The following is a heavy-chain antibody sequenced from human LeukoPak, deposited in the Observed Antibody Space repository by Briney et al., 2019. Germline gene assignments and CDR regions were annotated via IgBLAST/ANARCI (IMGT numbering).Heavy chain of an antibody. D-gene: IGHD3-3*01. CDR1: GYTFTSYD. J-gene: IGHJ4*02. CDR3: LFRFSESDY. CDR2: MNPNSGNT. V-gene: IGHV1-8*01. Sequence: ASVKVSRKASGYTFTSYDINWVRQATGQGLEWMGWMNPNSGNTGYAQKFQGRVTMTRNTSISTAYMELSSLRSEDPAVYYCLFRFSESDYWGQGTLVTVSS.